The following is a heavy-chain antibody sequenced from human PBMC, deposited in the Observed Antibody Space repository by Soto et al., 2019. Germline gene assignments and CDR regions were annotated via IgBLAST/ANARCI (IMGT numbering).Heavy chain of an antibody. D-gene: IGHD4-17*01. CDR1: GGSISSGGYS. J-gene: IGHJ6*02. CDR2: IYHSGST. CDR3: ARDFGGVGDYGDPIYGMDV. Sequence: QLQLQESGSGLVKPSQTLSLTCAVSGGSISSGGYSWSWIRQPPGKGLEWIGYIYHSGSTYYNPSRKLRVPLSVDRSNNHFSLKLSSVTAADTGVYYCARDFGGVGDYGDPIYGMDVWGQGTTLTVSS. V-gene: IGHV4-30-2*01.